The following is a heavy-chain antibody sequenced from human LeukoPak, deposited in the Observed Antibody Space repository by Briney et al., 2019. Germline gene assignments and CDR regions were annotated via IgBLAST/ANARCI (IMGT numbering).Heavy chain of an antibody. CDR3: ARVSLQLWLPGAFDI. Sequence: ASVKVSCKASGGTFSSYAISWVRQAPGQGLEWMGGIIPIFGTANYAQKFQGRVTITADESTSTAYMELSSLRSEDTAVYYCARVSLQLWLPGAFDIWGQGTMVTVSS. CDR2: IIPIFGTA. D-gene: IGHD5-18*01. J-gene: IGHJ3*02. V-gene: IGHV1-69*13. CDR1: GGTFSSYA.